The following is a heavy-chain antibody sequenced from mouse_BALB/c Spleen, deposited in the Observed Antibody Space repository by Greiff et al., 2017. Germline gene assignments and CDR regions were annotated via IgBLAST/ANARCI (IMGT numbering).Heavy chain of an antibody. CDR1: GYSITSGYY. CDR3: ARGLYYGSSYDAMDY. CDR2: ISYDGSN. Sequence: EVQLVESGPGLVKPSQSLSLTCSVTGYSITSGYYWNWIRQFPGNKLEWMGYISYDGSNNYNPSLKNRISITRDTSKNQFFLKLNSVTTEDTATYYCARGLYYGSSYDAMDYWGQGTSVTVSS. V-gene: IGHV3-6*02. J-gene: IGHJ4*01. D-gene: IGHD1-1*01.